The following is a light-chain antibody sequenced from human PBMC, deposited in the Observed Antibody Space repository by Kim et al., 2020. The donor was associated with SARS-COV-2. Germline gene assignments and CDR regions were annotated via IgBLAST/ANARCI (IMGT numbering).Light chain of an antibody. V-gene: IGKV3-20*01. Sequence: EIVLTQSPGTLSLSPGERATLSCRASQSVSSNYLARYQQKPGQAPRLLIHGASSRPTGIPDRFSGSGSGTDFTLTISRLEPGDFAVYYCQQYGGSPLTFGGGTKVDIK. CDR2: GAS. CDR1: QSVSSNY. J-gene: IGKJ4*01. CDR3: QQYGGSPLT.